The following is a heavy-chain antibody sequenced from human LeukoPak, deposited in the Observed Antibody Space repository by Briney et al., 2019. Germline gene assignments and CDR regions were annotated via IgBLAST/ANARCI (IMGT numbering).Heavy chain of an antibody. CDR3: AKDHSEAHPDSSGYYYPTDY. CDR1: GFTFSSYA. CDR2: ISGSGGST. D-gene: IGHD3-22*01. J-gene: IGHJ4*02. V-gene: IGHV3-23*01. Sequence: PGGSLRLSCAASGFTFSSYAMSWVRQAPGKGLEWVSAISGSGGSTYYADSVKGRFTISRDNSKNTLYLQMNSLRAEDTAVYYCAKDHSEAHPDSSGYYYPTDYWGQGTLVTVSS.